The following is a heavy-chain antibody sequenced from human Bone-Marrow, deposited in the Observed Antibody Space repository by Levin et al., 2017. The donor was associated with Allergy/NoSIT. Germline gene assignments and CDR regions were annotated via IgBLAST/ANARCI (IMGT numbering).Heavy chain of an antibody. CDR1: GYSISSGYY. CDR2: IYHSGTT. V-gene: IGHV4-38-2*02. J-gene: IGHJ6*02. Sequence: NTSETLSLTCTVSGYSISSGYYWGWIRQPPGKGLEGIGNIYHSGTTYYNPSLKSRVTISVDTSKNQFSLKLNSVTAADTAVYYCAREAFGVITVTKAYLGAMDGWGQGTTVTVSS. CDR3: AREAFGVITVTKAYLGAMDG. D-gene: IGHD3-3*01.